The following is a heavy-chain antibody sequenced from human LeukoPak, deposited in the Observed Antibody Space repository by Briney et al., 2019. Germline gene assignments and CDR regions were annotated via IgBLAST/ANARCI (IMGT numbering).Heavy chain of an antibody. CDR3: AKAPGIYVWGSYRDNWFDP. CDR1: GFTFSSYA. CDR2: ISGSGGST. V-gene: IGHV3-23*01. J-gene: IGHJ5*02. Sequence: GGSLRLSCAASGFTFSSYAMSWVRQAPGKGLEWVSAISGSGGSTYYADSVKGRFTISRDNSKNTLYLQMNSLRAEDTAVYYCAKAPGIYVWGSYRDNWFDPWGQGTLVTVSS. D-gene: IGHD3-16*02.